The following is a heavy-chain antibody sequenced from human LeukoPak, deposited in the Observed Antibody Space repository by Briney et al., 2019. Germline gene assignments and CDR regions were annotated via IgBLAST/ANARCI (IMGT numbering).Heavy chain of an antibody. D-gene: IGHD3-22*01. CDR1: GFTVSSNY. CDR3: ARLANPSGYWD. Sequence: GGSLRPSCAASGFTVSSNYMTWVRQAPGKGLEWVSVIYSGGSTYYADSVKGRFTISRDNSKNTLYLQMNSLRAEDTAVYYCARLANPSGYWDWGQGTLVTVSS. CDR2: IYSGGST. V-gene: IGHV3-66*01. J-gene: IGHJ4*02.